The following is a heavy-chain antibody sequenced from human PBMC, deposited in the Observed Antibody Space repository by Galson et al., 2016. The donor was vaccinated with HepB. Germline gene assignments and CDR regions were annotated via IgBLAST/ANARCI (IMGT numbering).Heavy chain of an antibody. Sequence: SLRLSCAASRFTFSNYWMSWVRQAPGKGLEWVANIKKDGSEKYYADSVKGRFTISRDNAKNSLYLQMNSLRAEDTATYYCAKDMGTYRPYYFDCWGQGTLVTVSS. CDR2: IKKDGSEK. V-gene: IGHV3-7*03. J-gene: IGHJ4*02. CDR1: RFTFSNYW. D-gene: IGHD3-16*02. CDR3: AKDMGTYRPYYFDC.